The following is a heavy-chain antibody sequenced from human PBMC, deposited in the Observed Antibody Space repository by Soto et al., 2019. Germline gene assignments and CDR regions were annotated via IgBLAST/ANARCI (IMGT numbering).Heavy chain of an antibody. J-gene: IGHJ4*02. D-gene: IGHD5-12*01. CDR1: GGSISSGGYY. V-gene: IGHV4-31*03. Sequence: QVQLQESGPGLVKPSQTLSLTCTVSGGSISSGGYYWSWIRQHPGKGLAWIGYIYYSGSTYYNPSLKSRVTISVDTSKNQFSLKLSSVTAADTAVYYCARSAIVATEYYFDYWGQGTLVTVSS. CDR2: IYYSGST. CDR3: ARSAIVATEYYFDY.